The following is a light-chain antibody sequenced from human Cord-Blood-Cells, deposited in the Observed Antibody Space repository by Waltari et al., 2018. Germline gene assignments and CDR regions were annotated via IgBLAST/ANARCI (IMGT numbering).Light chain of an antibody. Sequence: QSALTQPASVSGYPGQSITISCTGTSSDVGGYNYVSWYQQHPGKAPKLMIYDVSKRPSGVSNRFSGSKSGNTASLTISGLQAEDEADYYCSSYTSSSTLFGGGTKLTVL. CDR1: SSDVGGYNY. V-gene: IGLV2-14*01. CDR2: DVS. CDR3: SSYTSSSTL. J-gene: IGLJ2*01.